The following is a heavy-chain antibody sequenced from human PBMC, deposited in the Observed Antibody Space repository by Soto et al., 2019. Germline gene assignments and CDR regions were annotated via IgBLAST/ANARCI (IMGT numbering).Heavy chain of an antibody. V-gene: IGHV3-48*01. J-gene: IGHJ6*03. CDR1: GFTFSSYS. Sequence: GGSLRLSCAASGFTFSSYSMNWVRQAPGKGLEWVSYISSSSSTIYYADSVKGRFTISRDNAKNSLYLQMNSLRAEDTAVYYCARENSATFALYYYYYYMDVWGKGTTVTVSS. CDR3: ARENSATFALYYYYYYMDV. CDR2: ISSSSSTI. D-gene: IGHD3-16*01.